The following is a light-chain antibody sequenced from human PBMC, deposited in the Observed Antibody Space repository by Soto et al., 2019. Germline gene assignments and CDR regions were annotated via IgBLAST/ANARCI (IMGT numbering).Light chain of an antibody. CDR3: QSYDSGLRGVV. J-gene: IGLJ2*01. V-gene: IGLV1-40*01. CDR1: SSNIGAGYD. CDR2: GNS. Sequence: QAVVTQPPSVSGAPGQRVTISCNGSSSNIGAGYDVHWYQQLPGTAPKLLIYGNSNRPSGVPDRFSGSKSGTSASLAITGLQAEDEADYYCQSYDSGLRGVVFGGGTKVTVL.